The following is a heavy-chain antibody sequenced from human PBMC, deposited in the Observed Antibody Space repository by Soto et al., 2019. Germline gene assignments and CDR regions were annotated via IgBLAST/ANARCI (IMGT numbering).Heavy chain of an antibody. CDR2: IIPILGIA. V-gene: IGHV1-69*02. J-gene: IGHJ5*02. CDR3: ASFPNYGNDEDWFDP. D-gene: IGHD4-17*01. Sequence: SVKVSCKASGGTFSSYTISWVRQAPGQGLEWMGRIIPILGIANYAQKFQGRVTITADKSTSTAYMELSSLRSEDTAVYYCASFPNYGNDEDWFDPWARGSLVTVS. CDR1: GGTFSSYT.